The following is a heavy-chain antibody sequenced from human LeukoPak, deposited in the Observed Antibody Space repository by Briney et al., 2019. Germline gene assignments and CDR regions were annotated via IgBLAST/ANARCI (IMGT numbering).Heavy chain of an antibody. CDR3: ARITYDFWSGYYMPDDP. Sequence: AASVKVSCKASGYTFTNYGISWVRQAPGQGLEWMGWISIYNGNTDYAQKLRGRVTMTTDTSTSTAYMELRGLRSDDTAVYYCARITYDFWSGYYMPDDPWGQGTLVTVSS. CDR1: GYTFTNYG. V-gene: IGHV1-18*01. D-gene: IGHD3-3*01. J-gene: IGHJ5*02. CDR2: ISIYNGNT.